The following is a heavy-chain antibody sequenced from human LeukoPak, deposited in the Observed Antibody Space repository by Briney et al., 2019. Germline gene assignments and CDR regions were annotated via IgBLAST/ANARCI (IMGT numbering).Heavy chain of an antibody. V-gene: IGHV3-30*02. CDR1: GFTFSSYG. CDR3: AKDQFVVVPATDAFDM. D-gene: IGHD2-2*01. Sequence: PGGSLRLSCAASGFTFSSYGMHWVRQAPGKGLEWVAFIRYDGSNKYYADSVKGRFTISRDNSKNTLYLQMNSLRAEDTAVYYCAKDQFVVVPATDAFDMWGQGTMVTVSS. CDR2: IRYDGSNK. J-gene: IGHJ3*02.